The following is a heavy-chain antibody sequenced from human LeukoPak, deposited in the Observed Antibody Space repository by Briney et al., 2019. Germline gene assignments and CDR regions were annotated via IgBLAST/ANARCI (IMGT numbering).Heavy chain of an antibody. CDR2: ISSSSSYI. Sequence: GGSLRLSCAASGFTFSSYSMNWVRQAPGKGLEWVSSISSSSSYIYYADSVKGRFTISRDNAKNSLYLQMNSLKPEDTAVYYCAKAGDRDLVGALYYFDYWGQGTLVTVSS. D-gene: IGHD1-26*01. CDR3: AKAGDRDLVGALYYFDY. CDR1: GFTFSSYS. V-gene: IGHV3-21*04. J-gene: IGHJ4*02.